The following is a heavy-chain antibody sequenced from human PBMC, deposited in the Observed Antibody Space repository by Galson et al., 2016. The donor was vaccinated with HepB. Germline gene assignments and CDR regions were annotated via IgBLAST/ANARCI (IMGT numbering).Heavy chain of an antibody. Sequence: SLRLSCAASGFTFSTSWMTWVRQAPGKGLEWVGNINQGGSDKNYVDSLKGRFTISRDNARNSLYLQMNSLRAEDTAVYYCARDGSGWLFDSWGQGTLVTVSS. CDR2: INQGGSDK. J-gene: IGHJ4*02. CDR3: ARDGSGWLFDS. D-gene: IGHD6-19*01. V-gene: IGHV3-7*01. CDR1: GFTFSTSW.